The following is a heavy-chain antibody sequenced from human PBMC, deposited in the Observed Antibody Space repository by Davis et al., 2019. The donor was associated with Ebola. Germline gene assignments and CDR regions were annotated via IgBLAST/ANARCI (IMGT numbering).Heavy chain of an antibody. CDR1: GYSFATYW. CDR2: IYPGDSYT. Sequence: VESPKTPCKGSGYSFATYWIGWVRQMSGKGIEWMLIIYPGDSYTRYSPSFQGQVTISADKSINTAYLQWSSLKASDTAMYYWARLYEFNGYNAGNFDYWGQGTLVTVSS. CDR3: ARLYEFNGYNAGNFDY. J-gene: IGHJ4*02. V-gene: IGHV5-51*01. D-gene: IGHD5-24*01.